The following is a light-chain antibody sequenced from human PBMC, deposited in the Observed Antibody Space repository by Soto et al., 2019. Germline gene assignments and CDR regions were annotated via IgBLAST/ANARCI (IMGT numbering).Light chain of an antibody. CDR1: SSDVGGYNY. Sequence: QSALTQPASVSGSAGQSITISCTGTSSDVGGYNYVSWYQQHPGKAPKLMIYEVSNRPSGVSNRFSGSKSGNTASLIISGLQAEDESDYYCSSYTSSSTYVFGTGTKLTVL. CDR3: SSYTSSSTYV. V-gene: IGLV2-14*01. J-gene: IGLJ1*01. CDR2: EVS.